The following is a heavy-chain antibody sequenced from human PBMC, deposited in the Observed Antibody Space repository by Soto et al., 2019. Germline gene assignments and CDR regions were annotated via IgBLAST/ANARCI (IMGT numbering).Heavy chain of an antibody. CDR1: GGSISRYY. CDR2: IYYSGST. D-gene: IGHD3-3*01. J-gene: IGHJ6*02. Sequence: PSETLSLTCTVSGGSISRYYWSWIRQPPGKGLEWIGYIYYSGSTNYNPSLKSRVTISVDTSKNQFSLKLSSVTAADTAVYYCAREGLLRNYDFWCGHQDYYYGMDVWGPRTTVTLS. V-gene: IGHV4-59*01. CDR3: AREGLLRNYDFWCGHQDYYYGMDV.